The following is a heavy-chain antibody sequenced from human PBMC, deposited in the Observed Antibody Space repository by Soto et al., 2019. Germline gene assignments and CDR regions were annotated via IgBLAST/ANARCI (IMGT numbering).Heavy chain of an antibody. CDR1: GFTVRSSY. D-gene: IGHD1-26*01. CDR2: IYSGGTT. V-gene: IGHV3-66*01. CDR3: TKYSGTSSAPAA. J-gene: IGHJ5*02. Sequence: SLRLYCVASGFTVRSSYMSWVRQAPGKGLEWVSVIYSGGTTYYADSVKGRFTISRDNSKNTLYLQMNSLRAEDTAVYYCTKYSGTSSAPAALGQGTLVTVSS.